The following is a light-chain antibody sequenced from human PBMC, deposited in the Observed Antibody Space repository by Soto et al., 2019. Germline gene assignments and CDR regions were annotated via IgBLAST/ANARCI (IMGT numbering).Light chain of an antibody. CDR2: EAS. CDR3: QQYDDFIT. V-gene: IGKV1-33*01. Sequence: DIQMTQSPSSLSASVGDRVTITCQASQDIKNYLNWYQQKPGKAPKLLIYEASNLETGVPSRFSGSGSGRSFTFSISILQPEDIATYYCQQYDDFITFGGGTRIEIK. CDR1: QDIKNY. J-gene: IGKJ4*01.